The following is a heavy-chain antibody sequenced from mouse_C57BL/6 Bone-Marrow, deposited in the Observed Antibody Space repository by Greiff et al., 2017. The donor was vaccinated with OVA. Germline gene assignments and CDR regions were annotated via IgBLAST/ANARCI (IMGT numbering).Heavy chain of an antibody. CDR2: INPNNGGT. Sequence: EVMLVESGPELVKPGASVKIPCKASGYTFTDYNMDWVKQSHGKSLEWIGDINPNNGGTIYNQKFKGKATLTVDKSSSTAYMELRSLTSEDTAVYYCARMITTGYYYARDYWGQGTSVTVSS. CDR1: GYTFTDYN. CDR3: ARMITTGYYYARDY. D-gene: IGHD2-4*01. V-gene: IGHV1-18*01. J-gene: IGHJ4*01.